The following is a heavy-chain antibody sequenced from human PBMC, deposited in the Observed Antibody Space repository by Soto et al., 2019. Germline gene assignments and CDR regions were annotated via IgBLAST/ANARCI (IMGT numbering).Heavy chain of an antibody. CDR1: GFTFGDYA. Sequence: HPGGSLRLSCTASGFTFGDYAMSWFRQAPGKRLEWVGFIRSKAYGGTTEYAASVKGRFTISRDDSKSIAYLQMNSLKTEDTAVYYCTRGQGVELTYYYDSSGYFAFDIWGQGTMVTVSS. D-gene: IGHD3-22*01. J-gene: IGHJ3*02. CDR2: IRSKAYGGTT. CDR3: TRGQGVELTYYYDSSGYFAFDI. V-gene: IGHV3-49*03.